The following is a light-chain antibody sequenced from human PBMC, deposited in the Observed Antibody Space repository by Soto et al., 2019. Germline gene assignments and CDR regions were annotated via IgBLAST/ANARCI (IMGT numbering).Light chain of an antibody. CDR2: DAS. CDR3: HQYYGSPYS. CDR1: RTVLSTADNQNF. V-gene: IGKV4-1*01. J-gene: IGKJ2*01. Sequence: DIAMTQSPDSLVVSLGERATINCKSGRTVLSTADNQNFLAWYQQRPGQPPKLLIYDASTRAPGVPDRFIGSGSATEFTLTVAGLQPEDVAFYYCHQYYGSPYSFGQGTRLEI.